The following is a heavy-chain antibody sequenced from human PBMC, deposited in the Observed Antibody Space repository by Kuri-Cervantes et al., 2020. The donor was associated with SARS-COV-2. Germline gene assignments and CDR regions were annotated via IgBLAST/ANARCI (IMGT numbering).Heavy chain of an antibody. CDR3: ATLPWIVVVPAASLIGDY. CDR2: ISGSGGST. Sequence: SCAASGFTSSSYAMSWVRQAPGKGLEWVSAISGSGGSTYYADSVKGRFTISRDNSKNTLYLQMNSLRAEDTAVYYCATLPWIVVVPAASLIGDYWGQGTLVTVSS. D-gene: IGHD2-2*01. V-gene: IGHV3-23*01. CDR1: GFTSSSYA. J-gene: IGHJ4*02.